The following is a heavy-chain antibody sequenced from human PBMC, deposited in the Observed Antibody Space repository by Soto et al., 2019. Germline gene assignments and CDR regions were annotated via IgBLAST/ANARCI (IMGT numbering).Heavy chain of an antibody. V-gene: IGHV1-8*01. CDR1: GYTFTSYA. CDR2: MNPNSGNT. CDR3: ASGFEGIVVASFDY. Sequence: QVQLVQSGAEVKKPGASVKVSCKASGYTFTSYAINWVRQATGQGLEWMGWMNPNSGNTGSAQKFQGRVTMTRNTSISTAYMELSSLRSEDTAVYYCASGFEGIVVASFDYWGQGTLVTVSS. J-gene: IGHJ4*02. D-gene: IGHD2-15*01.